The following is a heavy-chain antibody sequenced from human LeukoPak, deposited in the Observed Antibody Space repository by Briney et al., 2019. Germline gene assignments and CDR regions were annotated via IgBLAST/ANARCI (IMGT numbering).Heavy chain of an antibody. Sequence: SQTLSLTCTVSGGSISSGSYYWSWIRQPAGKGLEWIGRIYTSGSTNYNPSLKSRVTISVDTSKNQFSLKLSSVTAADTAVYYCARAHYGGNPYYFDYWGQGTLVTVSS. CDR2: IYTSGST. CDR1: GGSISSGSYY. J-gene: IGHJ4*02. D-gene: IGHD4-23*01. V-gene: IGHV4-61*02. CDR3: ARAHYGGNPYYFDY.